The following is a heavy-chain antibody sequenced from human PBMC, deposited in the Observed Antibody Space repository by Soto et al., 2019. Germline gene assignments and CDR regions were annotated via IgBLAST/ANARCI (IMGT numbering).Heavy chain of an antibody. D-gene: IGHD2-15*01. V-gene: IGHV3-33*01. Sequence: QVQLVESGGGVVQPGRSLRLSCAASGFTFSSYGMHWVRQAPGKGLEWVAGIWYDGSNKYYADSVKGRFTISRDNSKNTLYLQMNSLRAEDTAVYYCARDRALVVASTTRHYYYGMDVWGQGTKVTVSS. CDR2: IWYDGSNK. CDR1: GFTFSSYG. J-gene: IGHJ6*02. CDR3: ARDRALVVASTTRHYYYGMDV.